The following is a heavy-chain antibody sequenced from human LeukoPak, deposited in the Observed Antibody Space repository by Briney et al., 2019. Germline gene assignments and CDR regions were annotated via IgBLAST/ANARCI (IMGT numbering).Heavy chain of an antibody. CDR3: ARGGRWLQLGTPQGLGY. D-gene: IGHD5-24*01. V-gene: IGHV1-2*02. J-gene: IGHJ4*02. CDR1: GYTFTGYY. CDR2: INPNSGGT. Sequence: GASVKVSCKASGYTFTGYYMHWVRQAPGQGLEWMGWINPNSGGTNYAQKFQGRVTMTRVTSISTAYMELSRLRSDDTAVYYCARGGRWLQLGTPQGLGYWGQGTLVTVSS.